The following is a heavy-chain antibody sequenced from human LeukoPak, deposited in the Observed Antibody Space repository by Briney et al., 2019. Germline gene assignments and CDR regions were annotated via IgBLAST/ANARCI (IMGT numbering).Heavy chain of an antibody. CDR2: YSGGST. V-gene: IGHV3-66*01. CDR1: GFSVSSNP. J-gene: IGHJ4*02. CDR3: ASAVYDDSFPY. Sequence: PGGSLTLTCSVSGFSVSSNPLSWVRQAPGKGLEWVSVYSGGSTCYADSVKGRFTISRDNSKNTLYLQMNSLRAEDTAVYCCASAVYDDSFPYWGQGTLVTVSS. D-gene: IGHD5/OR15-5a*01.